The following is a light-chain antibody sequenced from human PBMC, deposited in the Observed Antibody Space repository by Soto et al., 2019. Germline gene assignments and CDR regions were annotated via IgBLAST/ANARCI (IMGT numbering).Light chain of an antibody. CDR2: EVS. J-gene: IGLJ1*01. Sequence: ALTQPASVSGSDGQSITISCTGTSSDVGGYNYVSWYQQRPGKAPKLMIFEVSNRPSGVSNRFSGSKSDNTASLTISGLQGDDEADYYCSSYTGNTPFFVFGTGTKVTVL. V-gene: IGLV2-14*01. CDR1: SSDVGGYNY. CDR3: SSYTGNTPFFV.